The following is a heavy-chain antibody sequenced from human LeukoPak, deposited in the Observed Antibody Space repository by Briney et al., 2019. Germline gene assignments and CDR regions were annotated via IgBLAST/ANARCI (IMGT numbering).Heavy chain of an antibody. CDR2: IYYSGST. V-gene: IGHV4-39*01. CDR1: GGSISSSSYY. D-gene: IGHD3-3*01. CDR3: ASVDITIFGVVIDDYYFDY. Sequence: SETLSLTCTVSGGSISSSSYYWGWIRQPPGKGLEWIGSIYYSGSTYYNPSLKSRVTISVDTSKNQFSLKLSSVTAADTAVYYCASVDITIFGVVIDDYYFDYWGQGTLVTVSS. J-gene: IGHJ4*02.